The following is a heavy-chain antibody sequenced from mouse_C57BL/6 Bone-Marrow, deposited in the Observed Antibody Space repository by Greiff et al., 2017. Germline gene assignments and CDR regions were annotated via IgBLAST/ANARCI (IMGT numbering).Heavy chain of an antibody. Sequence: QVQLKQSGAELARPGASVKLSCKASGYTFTSYGISWVKQRTGQGLEWIGEIYPRSGNTYYNEKFKGKATLTADKSSSTAYMELRSLTSEDSAVYFFAKFYYGCSPLAYWGQGTLVTVSA. J-gene: IGHJ3*01. V-gene: IGHV1-81*01. CDR3: AKFYYGCSPLAY. CDR2: IYPRSGNT. D-gene: IGHD1-1*01. CDR1: GYTFTSYG.